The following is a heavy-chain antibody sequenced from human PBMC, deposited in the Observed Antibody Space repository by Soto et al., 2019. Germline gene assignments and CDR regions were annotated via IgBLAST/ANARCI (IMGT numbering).Heavy chain of an antibody. CDR3: ARRVDINSPGGGLDV. CDR1: GYDFNIYW. Sequence: EVQLVQSGAEVKKPGESLMVSCKASGYDFNIYWIGWVRQLPGRGLEWMGGVYPDDSDTIYSPSFQGLVTISVDKSISTAYLQWSRLKASDTAMYYCARRVDINSPGGGLDVWGQGTTVTVSS. D-gene: IGHD3-9*01. CDR2: VYPDDSDT. V-gene: IGHV5-51*03. J-gene: IGHJ6*02.